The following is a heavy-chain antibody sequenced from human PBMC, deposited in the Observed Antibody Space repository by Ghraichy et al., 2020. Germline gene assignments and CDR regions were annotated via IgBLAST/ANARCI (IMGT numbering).Heavy chain of an antibody. CDR1: GYTFTSYG. J-gene: IGHJ4*02. CDR3: ARGPIPYSGYDPSFDY. D-gene: IGHD5-12*01. V-gene: IGHV1-18*01. CDR2: ISAYNGNT. Sequence: ASVKVSCKASGYTFTSYGISWVRQAPGQGLEWMGWISAYNGNTNYAQKLQGRVTMTTDTSTSTAYMELRSLRSDDTAVYYCARGPIPYSGYDPSFDYWGQGTLVTVSS.